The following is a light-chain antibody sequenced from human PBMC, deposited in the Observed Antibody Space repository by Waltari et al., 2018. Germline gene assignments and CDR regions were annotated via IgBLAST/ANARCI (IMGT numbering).Light chain of an antibody. V-gene: IGKV3-11*01. CDR2: DAS. Sequence: EIVLTQSPATLSLSPGERATLSCRASQSVSSYLAWYQQNPGQAPRLLIYDASNRATGIPARFSGSWSGTDFTLTISSLEPEDFAVYYCQQRSNWPPWTFGQGTKVEIK. CDR3: QQRSNWPPWT. J-gene: IGKJ1*01. CDR1: QSVSSY.